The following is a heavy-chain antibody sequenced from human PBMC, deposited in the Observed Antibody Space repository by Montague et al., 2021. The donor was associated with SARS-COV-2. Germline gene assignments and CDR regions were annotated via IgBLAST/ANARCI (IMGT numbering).Heavy chain of an antibody. V-gene: IGHV4-34*01. Sequence: SETLSLTCAVHGGSFSGYYWSWIRQPPGKGLEWIGEINHSGSTNYNPSLKSRVTISVDTSKDQFSLKLSSVTAADTAVYYCARGRTVTTFYYYYYGMDVWGQGTTVTVSS. J-gene: IGHJ6*02. D-gene: IGHD4-17*01. CDR3: ARGRTVTTFYYYYYGMDV. CDR1: GGSFSGYY. CDR2: INHSGST.